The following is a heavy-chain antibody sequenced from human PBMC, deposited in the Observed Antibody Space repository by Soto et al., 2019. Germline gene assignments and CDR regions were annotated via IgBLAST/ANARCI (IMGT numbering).Heavy chain of an antibody. D-gene: IGHD3-16*01. CDR3: VMVDNYVTPTPQDV. CDR2: ISPYTGNT. Sequence: QVQLVQSGDEVKKPGASVKVSCKASGYIFVNYGIAWVRQAPGQGLEWMGWISPYTGNTHSGTQVQGRLTMTTDTSTSTAYMDLGSLTSDDTAVYYCVMVDNYVTPTPQDVWGQGTTVTVSS. CDR1: GYIFVNYG. J-gene: IGHJ6*02. V-gene: IGHV1-18*01.